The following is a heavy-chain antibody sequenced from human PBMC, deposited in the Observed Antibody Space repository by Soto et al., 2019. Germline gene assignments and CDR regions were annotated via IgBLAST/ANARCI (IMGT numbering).Heavy chain of an antibody. Sequence: EVQLVESGGGLVHPGGSLRLSCAASGFDFSNYIMNWVRQAPGKGLEWISYISGSSTTILYADSVKGRFTVSRDKAKNSRYLPMNSLRDEDTAVYYGARLGAYWGQGTLVTVSS. J-gene: IGHJ4*02. CDR3: ARLGAY. CDR1: GFDFSNYI. V-gene: IGHV3-48*02. CDR2: ISGSSTTI.